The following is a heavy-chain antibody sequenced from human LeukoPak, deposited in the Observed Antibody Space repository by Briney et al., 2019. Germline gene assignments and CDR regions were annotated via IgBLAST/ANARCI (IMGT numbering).Heavy chain of an antibody. CDR2: INHSGST. CDR3: ARGRLERLIDY. Sequence: SETLSLTCAVSGGSISSGGYYWSWIRQPPGKGLEWIGEINHSGSTNYNPSLKSRVTISVDTSKNQSSLKLSSVTAADTAVYYCARGRLERLIDYWGQGTLVTVSS. J-gene: IGHJ4*02. D-gene: IGHD1-1*01. V-gene: IGHV4-34*01. CDR1: GGSISSGGYY.